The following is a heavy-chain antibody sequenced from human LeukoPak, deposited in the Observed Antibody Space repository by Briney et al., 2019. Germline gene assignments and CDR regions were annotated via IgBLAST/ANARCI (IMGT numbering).Heavy chain of an antibody. D-gene: IGHD3-10*01. CDR3: ARLQSGSYYRTVLDH. V-gene: IGHV5-51*01. CDR1: GYSFTNYW. J-gene: IGHJ4*02. Sequence: GESLKISCKGSGYSFTNYWIGWVRQLPGKGLEWMGFIFPGDSDTRYSPSFQGQVTISADKSITTAYLQWSSLKASDTAMYYCARLQSGSYYRTVLDHWGQGTLVTVSS. CDR2: IFPGDSDT.